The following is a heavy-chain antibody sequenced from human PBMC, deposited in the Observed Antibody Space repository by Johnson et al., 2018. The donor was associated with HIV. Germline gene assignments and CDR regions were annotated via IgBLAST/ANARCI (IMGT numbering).Heavy chain of an antibody. CDR3: AKDRWELFWGGGEASHDAFDI. J-gene: IGHJ3*02. Sequence: QVQLVESGGGVVQPGRSLRLSCAASGFTFSNYPMHWVRQAPGKGLEWVAVISFDGSNKYYADSVKGRFPISRDSSKNTLYLQMNSLRAEDTALYYCAKDRWELFWGGGEASHDAFDIWGQGTMVTVSS. CDR2: ISFDGSNK. D-gene: IGHD1-26*01. CDR1: GFTFSNYP. V-gene: IGHV3-30*04.